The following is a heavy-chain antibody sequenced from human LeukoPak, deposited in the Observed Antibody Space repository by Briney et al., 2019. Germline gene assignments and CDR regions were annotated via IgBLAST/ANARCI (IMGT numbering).Heavy chain of an antibody. CDR2: ISSSGSTI. CDR3: ARDRVVGAYYYYYYMDV. V-gene: IGHV3-48*03. J-gene: IGHJ6*03. D-gene: IGHD1-26*01. Sequence: GGSLRLSCAASGFTFSSYEMNWVRQAPGKGLEWVSYISSSGSTIYYADSVKGRFTISRDNAKNSLYLQMNSLRAEDTAVYYCARDRVVGAYYYYYYMDVWGKGTTVTVSS. CDR1: GFTFSSYE.